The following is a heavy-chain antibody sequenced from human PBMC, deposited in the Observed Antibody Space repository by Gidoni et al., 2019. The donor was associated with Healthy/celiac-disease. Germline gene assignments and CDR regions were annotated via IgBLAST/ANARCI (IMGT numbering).Heavy chain of an antibody. CDR1: VFTFRSYS. Sequence: EVQLVESGGGLVKPGVSLRLSCAASVFTFRSYSMNWVRQAPGKGLEWFSSISSSSSYRYYADSVKGRFTISRDNAKNSLYLQMNSLRAEDTAVYYCARDGSAYCGGDCYPIDYWGQGTLVTVSS. V-gene: IGHV3-21*01. J-gene: IGHJ4*02. CDR2: ISSSSSYR. CDR3: ARDGSAYCGGDCYPIDY. D-gene: IGHD2-21*02.